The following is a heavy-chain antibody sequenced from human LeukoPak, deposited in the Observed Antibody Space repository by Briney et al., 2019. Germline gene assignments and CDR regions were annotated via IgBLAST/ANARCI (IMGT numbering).Heavy chain of an antibody. V-gene: IGHV1-24*01. CDR3: ATDFADYVWGSYRYAFDY. D-gene: IGHD3-16*02. CDR2: FDPEDGET. J-gene: IGHJ4*02. Sequence: ASVKASCKVSGYTLTELSMHWVRQAPGKGLEWMGGFDPEDGETIYAQKFQGRVTMTEDTSTDTAYMELSSLRSEDTAVYYCATDFADYVWGSYRYAFDYWGQGTLVTVSS. CDR1: GYTLTELS.